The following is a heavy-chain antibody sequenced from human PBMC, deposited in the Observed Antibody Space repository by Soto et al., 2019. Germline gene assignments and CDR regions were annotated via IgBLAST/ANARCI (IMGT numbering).Heavy chain of an antibody. D-gene: IGHD3-9*01. CDR3: ARDFERSAIAP. J-gene: IGHJ5*02. CDR2: IAYSGDT. CDR1: GGSIISAYSY. Sequence: SETLSLTCVVSGGSIISAYSYWFWIRKHPGKCLEWIGYIAYSGDTYYNPSLRSRVNISADTSENKFSLTLKSVTAADTAVYFCARDFERSAIAPCGQVTPVTVSS. V-gene: IGHV4-31*11.